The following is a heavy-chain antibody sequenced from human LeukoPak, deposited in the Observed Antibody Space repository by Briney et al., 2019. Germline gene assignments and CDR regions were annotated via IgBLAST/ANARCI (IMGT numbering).Heavy chain of an antibody. V-gene: IGHV3-23*01. CDR3: AKDLSSSVYGCFDY. CDR1: GFTFSSYA. Sequence: QAGGSLRLSCAASGFTFSSYAMSWVRQAPGKGLEWVSAISGSGGSTYYADSVKGRFTISRDNSKNTLYLQMNSLRAEDTAVYYCAKDLSSSVYGCFDYWGQGTLVTVSS. J-gene: IGHJ4*02. D-gene: IGHD6-6*01. CDR2: ISGSGGST.